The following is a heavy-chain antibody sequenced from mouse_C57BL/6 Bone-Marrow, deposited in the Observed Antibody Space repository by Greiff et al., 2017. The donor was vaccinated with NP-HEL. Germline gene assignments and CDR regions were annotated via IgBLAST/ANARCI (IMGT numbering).Heavy chain of an antibody. CDR3: ATYYY. D-gene: IGHD1-1*01. J-gene: IGHJ2*01. CDR2: ISSGSSTI. Sequence: EVKLMESGGGLVKPGGSLKLSCAASGFTFSDYGMHWVRQAPEKGLEWVAYISSGSSTIYYADTVKGRFPISRDNAKNTLFLQMTSLRSEDTAMYYCATYYYWGQGTTLTVSS. CDR1: GFTFSDYG. V-gene: IGHV5-17*01.